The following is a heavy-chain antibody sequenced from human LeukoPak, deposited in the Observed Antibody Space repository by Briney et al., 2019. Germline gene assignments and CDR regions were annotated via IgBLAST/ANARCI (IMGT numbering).Heavy chain of an antibody. CDR2: IYYSGST. CDR3: ARDGPYDSSGYYYESSFDI. D-gene: IGHD3-22*01. J-gene: IGHJ3*02. CDR1: GGSISSGDYY. Sequence: PSETLSLTCTVSGGSISSGDYYWSWIRQPPGRGLEWFGYIYYSGSTYSNPSLKSRVTISVDTSKNQFSLKPSSVTAADTAVYYCARDGPYDSSGYYYESSFDIWGQGTMVTVSS. V-gene: IGHV4-30-4*01.